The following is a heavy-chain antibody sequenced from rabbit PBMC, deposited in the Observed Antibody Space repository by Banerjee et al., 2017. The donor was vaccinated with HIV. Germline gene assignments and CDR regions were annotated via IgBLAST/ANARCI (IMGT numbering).Heavy chain of an antibody. CDR1: GFSFNNRYV. CDR3: ARDDGGSTYYPL. J-gene: IGHJ3*01. Sequence: QEQLVESGGDLVKPEGSLTLTCTASGFSFNNRYVMCWVRQAPGKGLEWIACINTISGDTVYATWAKGRFTISKAAWTTVTLQMTSLTDADTATYFCARDDGGSTYYPLWGQGTLVTVS. D-gene: IGHD8-1*01. V-gene: IGHV1S45*01. CDR2: INTISGDT.